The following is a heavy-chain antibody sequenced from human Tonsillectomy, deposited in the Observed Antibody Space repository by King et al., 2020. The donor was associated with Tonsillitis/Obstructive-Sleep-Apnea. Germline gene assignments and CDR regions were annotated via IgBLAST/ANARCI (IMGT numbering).Heavy chain of an antibody. J-gene: IGHJ4*02. V-gene: IGHV4-34*01. Sequence: VQLQQWVAGLLKPSETLSLTCAVYGGFFSGYYCSWIRQPPGKGLEWIGEINHSGSTNYNPSLKSRVTISVDTSKNQFSLKLTSVTAADTAVYYCARMHPTGEFDYWGQGTLVTVSS. D-gene: IGHD7-27*01. CDR3: ARMHPTGEFDY. CDR1: GGFFSGYY. CDR2: INHSGST.